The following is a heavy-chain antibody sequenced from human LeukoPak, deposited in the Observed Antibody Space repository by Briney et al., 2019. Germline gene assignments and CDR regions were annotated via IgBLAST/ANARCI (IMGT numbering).Heavy chain of an antibody. D-gene: IGHD6-19*01. V-gene: IGHV3-13*01. CDR2: IGTAGDT. CDR3: AKGRLMSGWSFFDY. Sequence: GGSLRLSCAASGFTFSSYDMHWVRQATGKGLEWVSAIGTAGDTYYPGSVKGRFTISRENAKNSLYLQMNSLRAGDTAVYYCAKGRLMSGWSFFDYWGQGTLVTVSS. J-gene: IGHJ4*02. CDR1: GFTFSSYD.